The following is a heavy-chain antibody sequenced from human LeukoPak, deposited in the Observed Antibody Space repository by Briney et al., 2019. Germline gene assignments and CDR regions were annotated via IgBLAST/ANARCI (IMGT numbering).Heavy chain of an antibody. CDR3: VGASSGYLPSFDY. CDR2: IYSGGST. V-gene: IGHV3-53*01. Sequence: GGSLRLSCVVSGFTVSNNYMSWVRQAPRKGLEWVSLIYSGGSTYYADSVKGRFTISRDNSKNTVYLQMNSLRAEDTAVYYCVGASSGYLPSFDYWGQGTLVTVSS. D-gene: IGHD3-22*01. CDR1: GFTVSNNY. J-gene: IGHJ4*02.